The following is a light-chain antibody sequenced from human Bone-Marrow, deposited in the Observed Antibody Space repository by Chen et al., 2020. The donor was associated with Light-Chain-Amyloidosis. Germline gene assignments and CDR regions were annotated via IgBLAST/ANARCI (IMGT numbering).Light chain of an antibody. Sequence: QAALTQPRSVSGSPGQSVSISGTVTSSDFGGYDFVSLYQKHPVKAPKLMIYDVSKRPSGVPDRFSGSKSGNTASLTISGLQADDEADYYCCSYAGSYGLYVFGSGTKVTVL. CDR3: CSYAGSYGLYV. V-gene: IGLV2-11*01. J-gene: IGLJ1*01. CDR1: SSDFGGYDF. CDR2: DVS.